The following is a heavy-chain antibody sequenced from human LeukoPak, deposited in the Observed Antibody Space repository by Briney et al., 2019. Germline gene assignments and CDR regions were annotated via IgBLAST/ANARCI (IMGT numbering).Heavy chain of an antibody. CDR2: IYYSGST. Sequence: PSETLSLTCTVSGGSISSSSYYWGWIRQPPGKGLEWIGSIYYSGSTYYNPSLKSRVTISVDTSKNQFSLKLSSVTAADTAVYYCARQDRRANSVDYWGQGTLVTVSS. J-gene: IGHJ4*02. V-gene: IGHV4-39*01. CDR3: ARQDRRANSVDY. CDR1: GGSISSSSYY. D-gene: IGHD4/OR15-4a*01.